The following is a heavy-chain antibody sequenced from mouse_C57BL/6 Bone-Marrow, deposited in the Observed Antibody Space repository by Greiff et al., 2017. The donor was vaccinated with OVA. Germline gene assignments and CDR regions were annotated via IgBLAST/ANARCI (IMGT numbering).Heavy chain of an antibody. J-gene: IGHJ4*01. V-gene: IGHV1-18*01. CDR1: GYTFTDYN. D-gene: IGHD1-1*02. Sequence: EVQLQQSGPELVKPGASVKIPCKASGYTFTDYNMDWVKQSHGQSLEWIGDINPNNGGTIYNQKFKGKATLTVDKSSSTAYMELRSLTSEDTAVYVCARSRKVYGKTYAMDYWGQGTSVTVSS. CDR2: INPNNGGT. CDR3: ARSRKVYGKTYAMDY.